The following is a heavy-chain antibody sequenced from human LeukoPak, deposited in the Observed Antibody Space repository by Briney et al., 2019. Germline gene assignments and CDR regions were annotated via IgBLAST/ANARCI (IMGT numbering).Heavy chain of an antibody. CDR3: ARVTVLRYFDWYWDY. V-gene: IGHV4-59*01. Sequence: SETLSLTCTVSGGSISSYYWSWIREPPGKGLEWIGYIYYSGSTNYNPSLKSRVTISVDTSKNQFSLKLSSVTAADTAVYYCARVTVLRYFDWYWDYWGQGTLVTASS. D-gene: IGHD3-9*01. J-gene: IGHJ4*02. CDR1: GGSISSYY. CDR2: IYYSGST.